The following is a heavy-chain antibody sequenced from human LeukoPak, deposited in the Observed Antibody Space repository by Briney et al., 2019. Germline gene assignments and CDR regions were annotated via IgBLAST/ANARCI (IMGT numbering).Heavy chain of an antibody. CDR3: ARERPREVVAYYFDY. J-gene: IGHJ4*02. CDR2: ISYDGSNK. V-gene: IGHV3-30-3*01. D-gene: IGHD2-15*01. Sequence: GRSLRLSCAASGFTFSSYAMHWVRQAPGKGLEWVAVISYDGSNKYYADSVKGRFTISRDNSKNTLYLQMNSLRAEDTAVHYCARERPREVVAYYFDYWGQGTLVTVSS. CDR1: GFTFSSYA.